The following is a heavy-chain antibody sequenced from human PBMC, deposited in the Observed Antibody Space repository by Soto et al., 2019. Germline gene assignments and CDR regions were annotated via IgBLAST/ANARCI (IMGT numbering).Heavy chain of an antibody. D-gene: IGHD4-17*01. CDR2: ISTGSSYI. J-gene: IGHJ3*02. V-gene: IGHV3-21*01. CDR1: GFTFDTYT. CDR3: ARESLRRAFDI. Sequence: GGSLRLSCAASGFTFDTYTMNWVRQTPGKGLEWVSSISTGSSYIYYADSVKGRFTISRDNAKNSLYLQMNSLRGEDTAVYYCARESLRRAFDIWGQGTMVTVSS.